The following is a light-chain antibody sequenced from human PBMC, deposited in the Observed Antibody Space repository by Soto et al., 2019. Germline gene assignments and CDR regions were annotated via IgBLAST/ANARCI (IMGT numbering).Light chain of an antibody. CDR2: GAS. CDR3: QQYGNSLT. Sequence: EIVLTQSPGTLSLSPGERATLSCRASQSVSSNYLAWYQQKPGQAPRLLIYGASSRATGIPDRFSGSGSGTDFTLTISRLEPEDFGGYYCQQYGNSLTFGGGTKVEIK. J-gene: IGKJ4*01. CDR1: QSVSSNY. V-gene: IGKV3-20*01.